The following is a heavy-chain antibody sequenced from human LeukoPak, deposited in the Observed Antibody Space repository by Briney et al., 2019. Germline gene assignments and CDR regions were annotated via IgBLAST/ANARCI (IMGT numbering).Heavy chain of an antibody. CDR1: GGSISSYY. CDR3: ARWFEELWGSDYYYYGMDV. J-gene: IGHJ6*02. Sequence: NPSETLSLTCTVSGGSISSYYWSWIRQPPGKGLEWIGYIYYSGSTNYNPSLKSRVTISVDTSKNQFSLKLSSVTAADTAVYYCARWFEELWGSDYYYYGMDVWGHGTTVTASS. D-gene: IGHD3-10*01. V-gene: IGHV4-59*01. CDR2: IYYSGST.